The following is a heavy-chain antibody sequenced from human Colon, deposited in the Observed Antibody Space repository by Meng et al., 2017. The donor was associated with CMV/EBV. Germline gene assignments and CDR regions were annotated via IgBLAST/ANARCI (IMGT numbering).Heavy chain of an antibody. CDR3: ARGASSSSNGMDV. J-gene: IGHJ6*02. D-gene: IGHD6-6*01. Sequence: ASVKVSCKASGYTFINYDITWVRQAPGQGLEWMGWISAYSGKTNYAQKLQGRVIMTTDTSTNTAYMELRGLRSDDTAVYYCARGASSSSNGMDVWGQGTTVTVSS. CDR2: ISAYSGKT. CDR1: GYTFINYD. V-gene: IGHV1-18*01.